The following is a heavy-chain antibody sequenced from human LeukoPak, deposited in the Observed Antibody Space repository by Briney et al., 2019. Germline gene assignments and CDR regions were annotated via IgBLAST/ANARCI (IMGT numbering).Heavy chain of an antibody. CDR3: AKAPTLGYCSGDNCSPLGGYMDV. CDR1: GFTFSSYG. V-gene: IGHV3-23*01. Sequence: EGSLRLSCAASGFTFSSYGMTWVRQAPGKGLEWVSAISGSGDSSYFADSVKGRFTISRDNSKNTLYLQMNSLRAEDTAVYYCAKAPTLGYCSGDNCSPLGGYMDVWGKGTTVIVFS. CDR2: ISGSGDSS. D-gene: IGHD2-15*01. J-gene: IGHJ6*03.